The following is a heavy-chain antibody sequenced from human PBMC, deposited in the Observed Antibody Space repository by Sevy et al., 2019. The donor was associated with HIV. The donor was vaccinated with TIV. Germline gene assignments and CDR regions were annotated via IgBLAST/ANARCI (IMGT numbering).Heavy chain of an antibody. J-gene: IGHJ4*02. V-gene: IGHV3-30*09. CDR3: ARELGVAGPEEFDY. Sequence: GGSLKLSCVASGFTFSFYTMHWVRQAPGKGLEWVAAVSYDGRNKYYADSVKGRFAISRDNSNNTLFLQMNTLGGDDTAVYYCARELGVAGPEEFDYWGQGTLVTVSS. D-gene: IGHD6-19*01. CDR2: VSYDGRNK. CDR1: GFTFSFYT.